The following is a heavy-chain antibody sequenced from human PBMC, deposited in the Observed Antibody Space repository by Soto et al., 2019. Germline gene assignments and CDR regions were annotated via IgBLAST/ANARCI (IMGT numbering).Heavy chain of an antibody. Sequence: GGSLRLSCAASGFTFSSYGMHWVRQAPGKGLEWVAVIWYDGSNKYYADSVKGRFTISRDNSKNTLYLQMNSLRAEDTAVYYCARAKSNYVYYFDYWGQGTLVTVSS. CDR3: ARAKSNYVYYFDY. CDR2: IWYDGSNK. J-gene: IGHJ4*02. D-gene: IGHD4-4*01. CDR1: GFTFSSYG. V-gene: IGHV3-33*01.